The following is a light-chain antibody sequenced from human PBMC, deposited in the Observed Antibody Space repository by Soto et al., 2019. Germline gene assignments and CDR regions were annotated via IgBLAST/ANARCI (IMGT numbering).Light chain of an antibody. CDR1: QSISSW. CDR2: KAS. Sequence: DIQMTQSPSTLSASVGDRVTITCRASQSISSWLAWYQQKPGKAPKLLIYKASSLDSGVPSRFSGSGSGTEFTLTITSLQPDDFATYHCQQYNSYPLTFGQGTKVDIK. V-gene: IGKV1-5*03. CDR3: QQYNSYPLT. J-gene: IGKJ1*01.